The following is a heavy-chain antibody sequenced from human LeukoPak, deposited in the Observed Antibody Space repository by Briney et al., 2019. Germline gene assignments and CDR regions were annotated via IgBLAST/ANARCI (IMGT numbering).Heavy chain of an antibody. Sequence: QPGGSLRLSCAAAGLTVSSNYMSWVRQAPEKGLEWVSAISASGGSTYHADSVKGRFTISRDNSKNTVNLQMNSLRGEDTAVYYCVKVGGSGYYPDIWGQGTMVTVSS. J-gene: IGHJ3*02. CDR2: ISASGGST. CDR3: VKVGGSGYYPDI. CDR1: GLTVSSNY. D-gene: IGHD3-22*01. V-gene: IGHV3-23*01.